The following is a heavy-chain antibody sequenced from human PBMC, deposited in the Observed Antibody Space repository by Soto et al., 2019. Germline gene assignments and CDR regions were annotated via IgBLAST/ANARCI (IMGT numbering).Heavy chain of an antibody. CDR1: GFTFSSYT. J-gene: IGHJ6*02. Sequence: PVGSLRLSCSASGFTFSSYTMHWVRQAPGKGLEYVSTVNNNGHITYYTTSVKGRFTISRDNSRNTLYLQMSGLRPEDTAMYYCVKGDYCSSSSCYPPCYYRTEVWGQGTTVTVSS. CDR2: VNNNGHIT. CDR3: VKGDYCSSSSCYPPCYYRTEV. D-gene: IGHD2-2*01. V-gene: IGHV3-64D*06.